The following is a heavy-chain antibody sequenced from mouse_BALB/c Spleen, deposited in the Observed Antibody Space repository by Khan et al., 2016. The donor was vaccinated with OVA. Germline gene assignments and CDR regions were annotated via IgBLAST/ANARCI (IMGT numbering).Heavy chain of an antibody. V-gene: IGHV1-74*01. Sequence: VQLQQSGAELVRPGASVKLSCEASGYTFTSYWMNWVKQSPEQGLEWIGRIDPYDSETNYNQNFKDKATLTVDKSSSTAYMQLSSLTSEDSAACYCAENPFAYWGQGTLVTVSA. CDR3: AENPFAY. CDR2: IDPYDSET. CDR1: GYTFTSYW. J-gene: IGHJ3*01.